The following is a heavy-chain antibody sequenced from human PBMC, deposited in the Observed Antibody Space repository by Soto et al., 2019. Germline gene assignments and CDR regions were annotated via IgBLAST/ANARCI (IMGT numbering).Heavy chain of an antibody. D-gene: IGHD1-26*01. V-gene: IGHV4-59*01. CDR1: NGSIINYD. J-gene: IGHJ3*01. Sequence: QVQLQESGPGLVKPSETLSLTCTVSNGSIINYDWSWIRQPPGKGLEWIGFIYYSGSTNYNPYLRGGVTMSVDMSRNHLSLQLYSVTAADTAVYYCAIRFALATTTSDAFDLWGQGTLVNVSS. CDR3: AIRFALATTTSDAFDL. CDR2: IYYSGST.